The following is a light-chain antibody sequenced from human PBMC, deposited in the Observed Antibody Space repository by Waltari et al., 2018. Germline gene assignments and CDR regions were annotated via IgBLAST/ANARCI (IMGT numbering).Light chain of an antibody. CDR3: QSFDSNVRGGVV. Sequence: QSILTQPTSVSGAPGPRVTISCTGSSSNLGAGHDVPWYQPFPGTAPKLLIYGNNNRPSGVPDRFSGSKSGSSASLAINGLQAEDEADYYCQSFDSNVRGGVVFGGGTKVTVL. J-gene: IGLJ3*02. CDR2: GNN. CDR1: SSNLGAGHD. V-gene: IGLV1-40*01.